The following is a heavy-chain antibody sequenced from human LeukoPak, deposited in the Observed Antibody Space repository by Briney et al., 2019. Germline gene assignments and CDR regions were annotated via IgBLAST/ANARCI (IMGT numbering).Heavy chain of an antibody. V-gene: IGHV3-53*01. CDR1: SFIVSTSH. J-gene: IGHJ4*02. Sequence: GGSLRLSCAASSFIVSTSHMTWVRQTPGKGLEWVSTIYSDGSYGRTFYADSVKGRFTISRDNSRDTLYLQMNSLRVDDTAVYYCARGRNYFPIDFWGQGTLVTVSS. D-gene: IGHD2/OR15-2a*01. CDR2: IYSDGSYGRT. CDR3: ARGRNYFPIDF.